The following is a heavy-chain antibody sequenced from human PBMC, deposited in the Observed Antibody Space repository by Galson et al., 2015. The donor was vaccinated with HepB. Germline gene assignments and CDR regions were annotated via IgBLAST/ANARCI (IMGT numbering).Heavy chain of an antibody. CDR3: ARVRQWLVGDGFDI. D-gene: IGHD6-19*01. Sequence: SVKVSCKASGYTFTNYAMNWVRQAPGQRLEWMGWINPGNSNTKYSQRFQGRVTITRDTSASAASMELSSLRSEDTAVYYCARVRQWLVGDGFDIWGQGTMVTVSS. CDR1: GYTFTNYA. J-gene: IGHJ3*02. V-gene: IGHV1-3*01. CDR2: INPGNSNT.